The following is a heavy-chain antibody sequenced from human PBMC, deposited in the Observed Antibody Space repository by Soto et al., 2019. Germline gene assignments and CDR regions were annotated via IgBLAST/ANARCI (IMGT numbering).Heavy chain of an antibody. J-gene: IGHJ4*02. CDR3: ARAASSHYFDY. CDR1: GGSISSRGYY. Sequence: TLSLTCTVSGGSISSRGYYWNWIRQHPGKGLEWIGYIYYSGSTYYNPSLQSRVTISADTSRNQFSLKLSSVTAADTAVYYCARAASSHYFDYWGQGTLVTVSS. V-gene: IGHV4-31*03. D-gene: IGHD6-6*01. CDR2: IYYSGST.